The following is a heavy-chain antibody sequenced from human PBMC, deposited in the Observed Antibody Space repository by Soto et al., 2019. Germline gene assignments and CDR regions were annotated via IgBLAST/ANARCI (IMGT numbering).Heavy chain of an antibody. CDR3: ARNRGTYASSWFDS. CDR2: IYYSGTT. V-gene: IGHV4-39*01. CDR1: GGSISSSSFY. Sequence: SETLSLTCTVSGGSISSSSFYWGWIRQPPGKGLEWSGSIYYSGTTSYNPSLKSRVTISIDTSKNQFSLQLSSVTAADTAVYYCARNRGTYASSWFDSWGQGNLVTVSS. J-gene: IGHJ5*01. D-gene: IGHD2-2*01.